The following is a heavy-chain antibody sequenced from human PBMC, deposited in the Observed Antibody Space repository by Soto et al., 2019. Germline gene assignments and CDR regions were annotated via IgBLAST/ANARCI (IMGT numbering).Heavy chain of an antibody. D-gene: IGHD4-17*01. Sequence: QVQLVESGGGVVQPGRSLRLSCAASGFTFSSYAMHWVRQAPGKGLEWVAVISYDGSNKYYADSVKGRFTISRDNSKNTLYLQMNSLRAEDTAVYYCARYTVTILQDAFDIWGQGTMVTVSS. CDR1: GFTFSSYA. CDR2: ISYDGSNK. J-gene: IGHJ3*02. CDR3: ARYTVTILQDAFDI. V-gene: IGHV3-30-3*01.